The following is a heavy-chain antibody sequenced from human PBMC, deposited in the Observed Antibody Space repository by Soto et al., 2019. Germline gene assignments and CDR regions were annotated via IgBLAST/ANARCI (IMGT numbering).Heavy chain of an antibody. CDR3: AKGDTSSGSLDY. Sequence: GGSLRLSCAASGFPFGENAMSWVRQAPGKGLEWVSGISDSGATTYYADSVRGRFTISRDNSKNTLYLQMKSLRAEDSGSYYCAKGDTSSGSLDYWGQGALVTVSS. D-gene: IGHD3-22*01. CDR2: ISDSGATT. CDR1: GFPFGENA. J-gene: IGHJ4*02. V-gene: IGHV3-23*01.